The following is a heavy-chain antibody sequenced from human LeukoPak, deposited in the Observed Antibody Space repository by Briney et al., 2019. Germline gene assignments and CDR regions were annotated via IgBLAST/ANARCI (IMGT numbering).Heavy chain of an antibody. D-gene: IGHD1-7*01. CDR3: ARTNRYAFDM. Sequence: GGSLRLSCAASGFIFSGSGMHWVRQAPGKGLEWVAYIRSDESNKNYADSVKGRFTISRDNSKNMLYLQMNSLTTEDTALYYCARTNRYAFDMWGQGTMVTVSS. J-gene: IGHJ3*02. CDR2: IRSDESNK. V-gene: IGHV3-30*02. CDR1: GFIFSGSG.